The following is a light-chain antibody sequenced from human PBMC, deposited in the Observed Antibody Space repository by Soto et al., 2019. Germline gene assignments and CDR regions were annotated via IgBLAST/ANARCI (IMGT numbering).Light chain of an antibody. CDR2: DAS. J-gene: IGKJ5*01. CDR3: QQFDDSVT. CDR1: QSVSTSK. V-gene: IGKV3-20*01. Sequence: IVLTQSPGTLSLSPGVRATLSCRTSQSVSTSKLAWYQQRPGQAPRLLMYDASRRATGIPDRFSGSGSGTDFTLTISRLEPEDSAVYYCQQFDDSVTFGQGTRLEIK.